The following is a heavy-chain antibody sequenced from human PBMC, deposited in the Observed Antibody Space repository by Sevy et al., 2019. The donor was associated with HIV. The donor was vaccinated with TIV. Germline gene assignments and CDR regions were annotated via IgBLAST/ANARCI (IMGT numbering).Heavy chain of an antibody. J-gene: IGHJ4*02. CDR1: RFTFSSYW. V-gene: IGHV3-7*04. CDR3: VRAIQSEGSF. CDR2: IKEDDTVK. D-gene: IGHD2-2*02. Sequence: GGSLRLSCAASRFTFSSYWMSWVRQAPGKPLEWVANIKEDDTVKYYVDSVKGRFTIFRDNGRNLVYLVMNNLRVGDTARYYCVRAIQSEGSFWGQGTLVTVSS.